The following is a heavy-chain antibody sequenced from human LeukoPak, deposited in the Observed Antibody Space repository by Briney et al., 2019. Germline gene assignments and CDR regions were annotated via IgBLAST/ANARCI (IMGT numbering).Heavy chain of an antibody. CDR3: ASLYCSGGSCNAPYYYYGMDV. Sequence: SETLSLTCAVYGGSFSGYYWSWIRQPPGKGPEWIGEINHSGSTNYNPSLKSRVTISVDTSKNQFSLKLSSVTAADTAVYYCASLYCSGGSCNAPYYYYGMDVWGQGTTVTVSS. J-gene: IGHJ6*02. D-gene: IGHD2-15*01. V-gene: IGHV4-34*01. CDR1: GGSFSGYY. CDR2: INHSGST.